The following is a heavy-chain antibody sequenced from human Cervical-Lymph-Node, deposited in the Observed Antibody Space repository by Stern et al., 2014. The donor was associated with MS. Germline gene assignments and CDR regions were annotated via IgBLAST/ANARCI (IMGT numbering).Heavy chain of an antibody. CDR3: ARRLGGYGDYYYGLDV. CDR2: INPRSERT. Sequence: VQLVESGAEVKKPGASVQVSCKASGYTFTEYYVHWVRQAPGQGLEWMGWINPRSERTKNAQKFQGRVTMTGDTSISTVYMELRALRSDDSAVYYCARRLGGYGDYYYGLDVWGQGSKVIVSS. CDR1: GYTFTEYY. J-gene: IGHJ6*02. V-gene: IGHV1-2*02. D-gene: IGHD4-17*01.